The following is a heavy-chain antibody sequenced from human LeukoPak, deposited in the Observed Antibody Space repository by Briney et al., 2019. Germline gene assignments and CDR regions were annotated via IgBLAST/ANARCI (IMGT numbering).Heavy chain of an antibody. D-gene: IGHD6-13*01. Sequence: GGSLRLSCAASGFTFSSYGMHWVRQAPGKGLEWVAVIWYDGSNKYYADSVKGRFTISRDNSKNTLYLQMNSLRAEDTAVYYCAKDIGGSSSWDLITPFDYWGQGTLVTVSS. J-gene: IGHJ4*02. V-gene: IGHV3-33*06. CDR3: AKDIGGSSSWDLITPFDY. CDR1: GFTFSSYG. CDR2: IWYDGSNK.